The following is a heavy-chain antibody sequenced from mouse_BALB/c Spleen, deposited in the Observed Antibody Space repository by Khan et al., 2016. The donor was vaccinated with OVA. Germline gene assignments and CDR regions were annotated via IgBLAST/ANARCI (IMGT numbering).Heavy chain of an antibody. V-gene: IGHV5-6*02. CDR2: VSTGGGYT. D-gene: IGHD1-1*01. Sequence: DVMLVESGGDLVKPGGSLKLSCAASGFTFSTYGMSWVRQTPDKRLEWVATVSTGGGYTYYPDSVKGRFTISRDTAKNTLYLQMSGLKSEDTAMFYCTRLAYYYDSEGFAYWGQGTLVTVSA. J-gene: IGHJ3*01. CDR1: GFTFSTYG. CDR3: TRLAYYYDSEGFAY.